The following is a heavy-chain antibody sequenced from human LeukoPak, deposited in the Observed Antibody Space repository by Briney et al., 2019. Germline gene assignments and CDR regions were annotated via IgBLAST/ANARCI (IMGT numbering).Heavy chain of an antibody. D-gene: IGHD6-13*01. V-gene: IGHV2-5*02. J-gene: IGHJ5*02. Sequence: ESGPTLVKPTQTLTLTCTFSGFSLSTSGVGVGWIRQPPGKALEWLALIYWDDDKRYSPSLKSRLTITKDTSKNQVVLTMTNMDPVDTATYCCAHSRKQQLVLRFDPWGQGTLVTVSS. CDR2: IYWDDDK. CDR3: AHSRKQQLVLRFDP. CDR1: GFSLSTSGVG.